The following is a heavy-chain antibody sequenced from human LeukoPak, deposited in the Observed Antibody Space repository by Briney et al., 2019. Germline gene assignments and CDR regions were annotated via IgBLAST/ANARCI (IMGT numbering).Heavy chain of an antibody. J-gene: IGHJ3*02. CDR3: ARFGSGSYQNPSAFDI. V-gene: IGHV4-59*01. D-gene: IGHD1-26*01. CDR1: GVSISSYY. Sequence: PSETLSLTCTVSGVSISSYYWSWIRQPPGKGLEWIGYIYYSGSTNYNPSLKSRVTISVDTSKNQFSLKLSSVAAADTAVYYCARFGSGSYQNPSAFDIWGQGTMVTVSS. CDR2: IYYSGST.